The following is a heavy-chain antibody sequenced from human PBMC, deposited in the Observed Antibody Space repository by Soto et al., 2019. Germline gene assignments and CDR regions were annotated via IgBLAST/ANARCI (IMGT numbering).Heavy chain of an antibody. V-gene: IGHV4-34*01. CDR1: GGSFSGYY. J-gene: IGHJ5*02. D-gene: IGHD6-6*01. Sequence: PSETLSLTCAVYGGSFSGYYWSWIRQPPGKGLEWIGEINHSGSTNYNPSLKSRVTISVDTSKNQFSLKLSSVTAADTAVYYCARGGFGDSSSSNWFDPWGQGTLVTVSS. CDR2: INHSGST. CDR3: ARGGFGDSSSSNWFDP.